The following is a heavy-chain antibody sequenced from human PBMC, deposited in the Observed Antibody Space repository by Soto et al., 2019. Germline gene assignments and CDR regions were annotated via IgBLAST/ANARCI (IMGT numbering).Heavy chain of an antibody. CDR1: GFTVSDNY. J-gene: IGHJ4*02. CDR2: LYNAGDA. Sequence: GGSLRLSCEVSGFTVSDNYMTWVRQAPGEGPEWVSILYNAGDAYYADSVKGRFSISRDTFKNTLFLQMNSLRAEDTAVYYCAGGVDSSGLVFDYWGQGTLVTVSS. CDR3: AGGVDSSGLVFDY. V-gene: IGHV3-66*01. D-gene: IGHD6-19*01.